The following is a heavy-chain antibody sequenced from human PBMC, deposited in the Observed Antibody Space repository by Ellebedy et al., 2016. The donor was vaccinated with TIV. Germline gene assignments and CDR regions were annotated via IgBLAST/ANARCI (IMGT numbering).Heavy chain of an antibody. D-gene: IGHD2/OR15-2a*01. CDR1: GFKFIDYA. CDR2: IKQDGSET. Sequence: GESLKISCATSGFKFIDYAMSWVRQAPGKGLEWVANIKQDGSETYYVDSVKGRFTISRDNAKNSLYLQMNSLRAEDTAVYYCARSRFNSRTSPVDYWGQGTLITVSS. CDR3: ARSRFNSRTSPVDY. J-gene: IGHJ4*02. V-gene: IGHV3-7*01.